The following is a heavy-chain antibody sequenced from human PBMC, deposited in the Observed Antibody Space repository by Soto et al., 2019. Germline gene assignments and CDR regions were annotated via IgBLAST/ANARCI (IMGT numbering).Heavy chain of an antibody. Sequence: GGSLRLSCAASGFTFSSYWMSWVRQAPGKGLEWVANIKQDGSEKYYVDSVKGRFTISRDNAKNPLYLQMNSLRAEDTAVYYCARERRIAAAGTGYWGQGTLVTVSS. CDR1: GFTFSSYW. V-gene: IGHV3-7*01. D-gene: IGHD6-13*01. CDR3: ARERRIAAAGTGY. J-gene: IGHJ4*02. CDR2: IKQDGSEK.